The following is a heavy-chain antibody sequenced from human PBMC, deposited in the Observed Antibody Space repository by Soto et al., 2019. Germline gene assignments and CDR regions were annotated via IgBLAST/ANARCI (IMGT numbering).Heavy chain of an antibody. CDR1: GYTFTSYG. CDR3: AREPLGNFCRSGGMDV. Sequence: ASVKVSCKASGYTFTSYGISWVRQAPGQGLEWMGWISAYNGNTNYAQKLQGRVTMTTDTSTSTAYMELRSLRSDDTAVYYCAREPLGNFCRSGGMDVWGQGATVTVSS. D-gene: IGHD3-3*01. CDR2: ISAYNGNT. V-gene: IGHV1-18*01. J-gene: IGHJ6*02.